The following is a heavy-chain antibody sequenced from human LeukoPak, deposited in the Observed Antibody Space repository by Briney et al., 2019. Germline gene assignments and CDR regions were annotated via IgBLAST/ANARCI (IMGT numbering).Heavy chain of an antibody. V-gene: IGHV3-23*01. Sequence: GGSLRLSCAASGFTFSSSAMSWVRQAPGKGLEWVSAISNNGGYTYYADSVQGRFTISRDNSKSTLCLQMNSLRAEDTAVYYCAREADDVFFDYWGQGTLVTVSS. CDR2: ISNNGGYT. CDR3: AREADDVFFDY. D-gene: IGHD1-1*01. CDR1: GFTFSSSA. J-gene: IGHJ4*02.